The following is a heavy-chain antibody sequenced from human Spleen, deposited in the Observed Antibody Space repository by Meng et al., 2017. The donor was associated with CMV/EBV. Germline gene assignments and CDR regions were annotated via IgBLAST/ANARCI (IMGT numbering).Heavy chain of an antibody. D-gene: IGHD6-19*01. V-gene: IGHV4-4*07. CDR2: IYTSGST. CDR3: ARGLLYSSGWFFDY. CDR1: GGSISSYY. Sequence: QLPESGPGLVKPSATLSLTCTVSGGSISSYYWSWIRQPAGKGLEWIGRIYTSGSTNYNPSLKSRVTMSVATSKNQFSLKLSSVTAADTAVYYCARGLLYSSGWFFDYWGQGTLVTVSS. J-gene: IGHJ4*02.